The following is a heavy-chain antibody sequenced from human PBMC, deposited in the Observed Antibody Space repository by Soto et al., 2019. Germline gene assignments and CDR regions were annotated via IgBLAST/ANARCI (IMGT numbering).Heavy chain of an antibody. Sequence: VKGSRQGSWGPLRNYSISWGGQAPGQGLEWMGGIIPIFGTANYAQKFQGRVTITADESTSTAYMELSSLRSEDTAVYYCARVYSNYYFDHWGQGTLVTVSS. J-gene: IGHJ4*02. CDR1: WGPLRNYS. D-gene: IGHD6-13*01. V-gene: IGHV1-69*01. CDR2: IIPIFGTA. CDR3: ARVYSNYYFDH.